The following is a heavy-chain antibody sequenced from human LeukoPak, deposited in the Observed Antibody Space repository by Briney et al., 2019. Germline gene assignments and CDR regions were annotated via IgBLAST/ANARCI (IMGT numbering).Heavy chain of an antibody. D-gene: IGHD6-19*01. V-gene: IGHV3-30*04. CDR2: ISHDGGKK. Sequence: GGSLRLSCVASGFTLSRHPIFWVRQAPGKGLEWVAVISHDGGKKYYTDSVKGRFTISRDNSKNTLYLQMNSLRAEDTAVYYCAKSGAVAGPFDYWGQGTLVTVSS. CDR1: GFTLSRHP. CDR3: AKSGAVAGPFDY. J-gene: IGHJ4*02.